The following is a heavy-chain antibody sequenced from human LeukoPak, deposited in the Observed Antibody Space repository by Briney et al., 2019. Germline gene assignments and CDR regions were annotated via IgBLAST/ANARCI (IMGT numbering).Heavy chain of an antibody. Sequence: SQTLSLTCAVSGDSVSGNIVAWNWIRQSPSRGLEWLGRTYYRSKWKNDYAESVKSRINISPDTSKNQFSLQLNSVTPEDTAVYYCARVAYAVAVVWGQGTPVTVSS. D-gene: IGHD2-2*01. CDR1: GDSVSGNIVA. V-gene: IGHV6-1*01. CDR2: TYYRSKWKN. J-gene: IGHJ4*02. CDR3: ARVAYAVAVV.